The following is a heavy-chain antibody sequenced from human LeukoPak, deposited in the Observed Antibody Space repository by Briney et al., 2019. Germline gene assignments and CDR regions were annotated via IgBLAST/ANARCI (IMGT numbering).Heavy chain of an antibody. Sequence: ASVKVSCKASGYTFTGYYMHWARQAPGQGLEWMGWINPNSGGTNYAQKFQGRVTMTRDTSISTAYMELSRLRSDDTAVYYCANSGWYGGWFDPWGQGTLVTVSS. V-gene: IGHV1-2*02. J-gene: IGHJ5*02. CDR2: INPNSGGT. CDR1: GYTFTGYY. D-gene: IGHD6-19*01. CDR3: ANSGWYGGWFDP.